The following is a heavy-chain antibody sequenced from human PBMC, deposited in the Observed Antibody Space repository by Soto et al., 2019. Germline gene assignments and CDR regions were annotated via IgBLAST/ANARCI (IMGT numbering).Heavy chain of an antibody. J-gene: IGHJ6*03. CDR2: IGAGGGST. CDR1: GFSFSSYA. D-gene: IGHD1-26*01. CDR3: AKCAGNGYYYYYMDV. Sequence: PGGSLRLSCAASGFSFSSYAMSWVRQAPGKGLEWVSAIGAGGGSTYYADSVKGRFTISRDNSKNSLYLQMNSLRGDDTAVYYCAKCAGNGYYYYYMDVWGKGTTVTVPS. V-gene: IGHV3-23*01.